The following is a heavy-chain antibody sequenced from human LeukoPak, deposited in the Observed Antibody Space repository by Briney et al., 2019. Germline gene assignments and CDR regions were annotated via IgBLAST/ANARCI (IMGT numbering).Heavy chain of an antibody. CDR3: ARGAHKRDDYGGFFDY. Sequence: GGSLRLSCAASGFTFSNYAMHWVRQAPGKGLEWVAVISYDGSKKDYADSEKGRFTISRDNSKNTLYLQMSSLRAEDTAIYYCARGAHKRDDYGGFFDYWGQGTLVTVSS. V-gene: IGHV3-30*04. CDR2: ISYDGSKK. CDR1: GFTFSNYA. J-gene: IGHJ4*02. D-gene: IGHD4-23*01.